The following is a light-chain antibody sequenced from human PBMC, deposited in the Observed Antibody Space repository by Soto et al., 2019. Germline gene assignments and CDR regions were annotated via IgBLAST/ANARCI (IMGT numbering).Light chain of an antibody. CDR2: KAS. J-gene: IGKJ1*01. CDR1: QSISSW. CDR3: QQYNSCPWT. V-gene: IGKV1-5*03. Sequence: IQMTQSPSTRSAAVGDRFTITSRASQSISSWLAWYQQKPGKAPKLLIYKASSLESGVPSRFSGSGSGTEFTLTISSLQPDDFATYYCQQYNSCPWTFGQGTKVDIK.